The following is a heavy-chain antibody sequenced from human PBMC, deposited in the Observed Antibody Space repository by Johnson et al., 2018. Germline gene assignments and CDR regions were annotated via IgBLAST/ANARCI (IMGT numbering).Heavy chain of an antibody. J-gene: IGHJ4*02. CDR2: INSDGSST. Sequence: VQLQESGGGLVQPGGSLRLSCAVSGFTFSSYWMHWVRQAPGKGLVWVSRINSDGSSTSYSDSVEGRFTISRDNAKTTLYLQMNSLRAEDTALYYCAKGYYCGNSYLFDSWGQGTLVTVSS. D-gene: IGHD3-10*01. V-gene: IGHV3-74*01. CDR1: GFTFSSYW. CDR3: AKGYYCGNSYLFDS.